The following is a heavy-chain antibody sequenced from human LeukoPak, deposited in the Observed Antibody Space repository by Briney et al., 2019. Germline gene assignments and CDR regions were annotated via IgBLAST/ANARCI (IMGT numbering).Heavy chain of an antibody. CDR1: GGTFSSYA. V-gene: IGHV1-69*13. CDR2: IIPIFGTA. J-gene: IGHJ4*02. Sequence: SVNVSCKASGGTFSSYAISWVRQAPGQGLEWMGGIIPIFGTANYAQKFQGRVTITADESTSTAYMELSSLRSEDTAVYYCARGATIEYYFDYWGQGTLVTVSS. CDR3: ARGATIEYYFDY. D-gene: IGHD5-12*01.